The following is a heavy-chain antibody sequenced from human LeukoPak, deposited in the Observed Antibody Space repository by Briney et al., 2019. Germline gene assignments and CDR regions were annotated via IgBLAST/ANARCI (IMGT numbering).Heavy chain of an antibody. CDR3: ARVRVVRGVISETDYFDY. D-gene: IGHD3-10*01. CDR2: ISSSGSTI. Sequence: GGSLRLSCAASGFTFSDYYMSWIRQAPGKGLEWVSYISSSGSTIYYADSVKGRFTISRDNAKNSLYLQMNSLRAEDTAVYYCARVRVVRGVISETDYFDYWGQGTLVTVSS. CDR1: GFTFSDYY. J-gene: IGHJ4*02. V-gene: IGHV3-11*01.